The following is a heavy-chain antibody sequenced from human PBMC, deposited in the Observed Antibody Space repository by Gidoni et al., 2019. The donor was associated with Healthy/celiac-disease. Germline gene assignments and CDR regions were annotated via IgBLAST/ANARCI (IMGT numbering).Heavy chain of an antibody. V-gene: IGHV3-49*05. CDR2: IRSKAYGGTT. D-gene: IGHD5-18*01. CDR3: TRASSYTAMVFFYFDY. Sequence: EVQLVESGGGLVKPGRSLRLSCTASGFTFGDYAMSWFRQGPGKGLEWVGFIRSKAYGGTTEYAASVKGRFTISRDDSKSIAYLQMNSPKTEDTAVYYCTRASSYTAMVFFYFDYWGQGTLVTVSS. J-gene: IGHJ4*02. CDR1: GFTFGDYA.